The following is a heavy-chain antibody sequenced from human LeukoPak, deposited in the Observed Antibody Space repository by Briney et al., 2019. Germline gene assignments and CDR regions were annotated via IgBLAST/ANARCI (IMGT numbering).Heavy chain of an antibody. CDR2: IYTSGST. J-gene: IGHJ4*02. V-gene: IGHV4-4*07. D-gene: IGHD4-17*01. CDR3: AREEMTTVNKFDY. Sequence: SETLSLTCTVSGDSISSYYWSWIRQPAGTGLEWIGRIYTSGSTNYNPSLNSRVTMSVDTSKNQFSLKLSSVTAADTAVYYCAREEMTTVNKFDYWGQGTLVTVSS. CDR1: GDSISSYY.